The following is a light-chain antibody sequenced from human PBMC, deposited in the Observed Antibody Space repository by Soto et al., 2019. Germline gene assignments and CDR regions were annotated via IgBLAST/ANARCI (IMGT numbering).Light chain of an antibody. CDR3: QQYNNWPLT. Sequence: EIVMTQSPATLSLSPGERATLSCRASQSVSSNLAWYQQKPGQAPRLLIYGASTRATGIPARFSGSGSGTEFTLHISSLQSEYFAVYYCQQYNNWPLTFGGGTKVEIK. J-gene: IGKJ4*01. CDR1: QSVSSN. CDR2: GAS. V-gene: IGKV3-15*01.